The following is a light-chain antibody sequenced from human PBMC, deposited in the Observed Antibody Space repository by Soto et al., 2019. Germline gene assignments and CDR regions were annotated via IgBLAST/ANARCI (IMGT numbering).Light chain of an antibody. CDR2: EVS. CDR3: SSYTRTSTYV. V-gene: IGLV2-14*01. J-gene: IGLJ1*01. CDR1: SSDVGAYNY. Sequence: QSALTQPASVSGSPGQSITISCTGTSSDVGAYNYVSWYQQNSGKAPKLMIYEVSNRPSGVSNRFSGSKSGNTASLTISGLQAEDEADYYCSSYTRTSTYVFGTGTKLTV.